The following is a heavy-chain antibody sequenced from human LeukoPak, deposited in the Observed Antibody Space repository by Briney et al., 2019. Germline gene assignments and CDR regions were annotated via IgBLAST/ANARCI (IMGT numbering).Heavy chain of an antibody. J-gene: IGHJ3*02. Sequence: ASVKVSCKASGFTFTSSAVQWVRQARGQRLEWIGWIVVGSGNTNYAQKFQERVTITRDMSTNTAYMELSSLRSEDTAVYYCASVRLVHYYDSSGYHAFDIWGQGTMVTVSS. V-gene: IGHV1-58*01. CDR3: ASVRLVHYYDSSGYHAFDI. CDR2: IVVGSGNT. D-gene: IGHD3-22*01. CDR1: GFTFTSSA.